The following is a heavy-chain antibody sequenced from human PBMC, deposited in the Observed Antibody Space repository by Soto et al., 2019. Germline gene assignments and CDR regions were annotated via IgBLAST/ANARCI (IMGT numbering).Heavy chain of an antibody. V-gene: IGHV3-23*01. CDR1: GFTFSSYA. D-gene: IGHD6-13*01. Sequence: EVQLLESGGGLVQPGGSLRLSCAASGFTFSSYAMSWVRQAPGKGLEWVSAISGSGGSTYYADSVKGRFTISRDNSKNTLYLQMNGLRAEDTAVYYCAKDGAAAGLFDYWGQGTLVTVSS. CDR2: ISGSGGST. J-gene: IGHJ4*02. CDR3: AKDGAAAGLFDY.